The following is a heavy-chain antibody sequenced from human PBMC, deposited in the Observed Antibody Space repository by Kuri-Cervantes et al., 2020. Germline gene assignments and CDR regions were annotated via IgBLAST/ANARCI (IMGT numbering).Heavy chain of an antibody. CDR1: GGSISSSNW. J-gene: IGHJ4*02. V-gene: IGHV4-4*02. CDR3: ASRTYYYDSSGYSPDY. Sequence: SCAVSGGSISSSNWWSWVRQPPGKGLEWIGEIYHSGSTNYNPSLKGRVTISVDTSKNQFSLKLSSVTAADTAVYYCASRTYYYDSSGYSPDYWGQGTLVTVSS. CDR2: IYHSGST. D-gene: IGHD3-22*01.